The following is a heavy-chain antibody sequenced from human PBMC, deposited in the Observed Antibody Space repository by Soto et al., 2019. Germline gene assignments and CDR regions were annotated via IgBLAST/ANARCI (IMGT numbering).Heavy chain of an antibody. Sequence: SETLSLTCAVSGGSISSSNWWSWVRQPPGKGLEWIGEIYHSGSTNYNPSLKSRVTISVDKSKNQFSLKLSSVTAADTAVYYCARDAPLRITMNDNWFDPWGQGTLVTVSS. D-gene: IGHD3-22*01. J-gene: IGHJ5*02. CDR1: GGSISSSNW. CDR2: IYHSGST. V-gene: IGHV4-4*02. CDR3: ARDAPLRITMNDNWFDP.